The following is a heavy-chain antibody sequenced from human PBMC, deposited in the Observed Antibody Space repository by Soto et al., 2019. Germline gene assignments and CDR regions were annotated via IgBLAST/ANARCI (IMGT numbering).Heavy chain of an antibody. Sequence: EVQLVESGGGLVQPGRSLRLSCAASGFTFDDYAMHWVRQAPGKGLEWVSGISWNSGSVGYADSVKGRFTISRDNAKYSLYLQMNSLRAEDTAFYYCAKDLTNYDSSGHYFDFWGQGTLVTVSS. V-gene: IGHV3-9*01. CDR2: ISWNSGSV. D-gene: IGHD3-22*01. J-gene: IGHJ4*02. CDR3: AKDLTNYDSSGHYFDF. CDR1: GFTFDDYA.